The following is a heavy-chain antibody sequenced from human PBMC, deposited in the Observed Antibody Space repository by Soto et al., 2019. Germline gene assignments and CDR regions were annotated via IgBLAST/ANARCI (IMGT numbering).Heavy chain of an antibody. CDR1: GDSLNSGGYS. D-gene: IGHD6-13*01. Sequence: QLQLQESGSGLVKPSQTLSLTCAVSGDSLNSGGYSCSWIRQPPRKGLEWIGYIYHSGSTHYNPSLKSRVTMSLDRSKNQFSLRLNAVTAADTAVYYCARNRVGSSWYVDYWGQGIQVTVSS. V-gene: IGHV4-30-2*01. J-gene: IGHJ4*02. CDR2: IYHSGST. CDR3: ARNRVGSSWYVDY.